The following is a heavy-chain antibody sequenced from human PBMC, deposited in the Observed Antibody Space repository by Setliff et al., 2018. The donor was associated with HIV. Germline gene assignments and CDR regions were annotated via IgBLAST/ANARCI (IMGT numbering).Heavy chain of an antibody. D-gene: IGHD3-16*01. CDR2: FDPELGET. CDR1: GYTLTKLS. J-gene: IGHJ4*02. V-gene: IGHV1-24*01. Sequence: ASVKVSCKVSGYTLTKLSMHWVRQAPGKGLEWMGGFDPELGETFFAQRFQGRITMTGDTSADTAYMELRSLRSDDTATYYCAIDNRGGVAAPYYFDYWGQGARVTVSS. CDR3: AIDNRGGVAAPYYFDY.